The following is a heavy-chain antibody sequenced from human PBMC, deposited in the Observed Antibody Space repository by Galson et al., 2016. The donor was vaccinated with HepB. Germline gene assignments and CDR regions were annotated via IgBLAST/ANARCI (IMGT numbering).Heavy chain of an antibody. V-gene: IGHV1-69*06. CDR2: IIPILDTA. J-gene: IGHJ4*02. CDR1: GGTFNKYA. D-gene: IGHD4-17*01. CDR3: ARLSGETPYDYGDNGGVAY. Sequence: SVKVSCKAPGGTFNKYAISWVRQAPGQGLEWMGAIIPILDTANYGQTFQDRVIITADKSTSTVNMELSSLRSKDTAVYYGARLSGETPYDYGDNGGVAYWAQGTLVTVSS.